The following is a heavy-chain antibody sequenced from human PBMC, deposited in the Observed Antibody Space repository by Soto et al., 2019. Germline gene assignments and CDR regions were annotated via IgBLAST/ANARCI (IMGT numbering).Heavy chain of an antibody. D-gene: IGHD2-2*01. CDR2: FSGSGGNI. V-gene: IGHV3-23*01. CDR3: AKDPPWTVGPLAMDV. Sequence: EVQLLESGGGLEQQGGSLRLSCVASGFTFSTHAMSWVRQAPGKGLEWVSTFSGSGGNIYYAESVKGRLTISRDDSKNTLYLQMNSLRVEDTAVYYCAKDPPWTVGPLAMDVWGQGTTATVSS. CDR1: GFTFSTHA. J-gene: IGHJ6*02.